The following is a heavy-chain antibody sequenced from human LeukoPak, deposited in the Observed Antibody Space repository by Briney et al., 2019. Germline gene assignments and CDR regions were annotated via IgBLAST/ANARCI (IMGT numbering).Heavy chain of an antibody. CDR3: TRVVTGPSGESYMPLDI. Sequence: GGSLRLSCTASGFTFGEYAMSWFRQAPGKGLEWVGFIRSKAHGGTTAYAASVKGRFTISRDDSKSIAYLQMNSLKTEDTAVYYCTRVVTGPSGESYMPLDIWGQGTMVTVSS. J-gene: IGHJ3*02. CDR1: GFTFGEYA. V-gene: IGHV3-49*03. D-gene: IGHD1-26*01. CDR2: IRSKAHGGTT.